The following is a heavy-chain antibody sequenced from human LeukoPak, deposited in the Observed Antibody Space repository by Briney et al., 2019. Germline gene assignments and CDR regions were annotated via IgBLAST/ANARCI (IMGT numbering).Heavy chain of an antibody. CDR3: ARRSMTTVTTGDWFDP. CDR2: INHSGST. Sequence: KPSETLSLTCAVYGGSFSGYYWSWIRQPPGKGLEWIGEINHSGSTNYNPSLKSRVTISVDTSKNQFSLKLSSVTAADTAVYYCARRSMTTVTTGDWFDPWGQGTLVTVSS. J-gene: IGHJ5*02. V-gene: IGHV4-34*01. CDR1: GGSFSGYY. D-gene: IGHD4-4*01.